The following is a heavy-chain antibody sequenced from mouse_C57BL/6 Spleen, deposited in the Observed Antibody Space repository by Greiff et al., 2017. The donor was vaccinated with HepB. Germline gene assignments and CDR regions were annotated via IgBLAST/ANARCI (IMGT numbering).Heavy chain of an antibody. D-gene: IGHD4-1*01. CDR3: ARLDGTLRYFDV. CDR2: IDPSDSET. J-gene: IGHJ1*03. CDR1: GYTFTSYW. V-gene: IGHV1-52*01. Sequence: QVQLQQPGAELVRPGSSVKLSCKASGYTFTSYWMHWVKQRPLQGLEWIGNIDPSDSETHYNQKFQDKATLTVDKSSSTAYMHLSSLTSEDSAVYYCARLDGTLRYFDVWGTGTTVTVSS.